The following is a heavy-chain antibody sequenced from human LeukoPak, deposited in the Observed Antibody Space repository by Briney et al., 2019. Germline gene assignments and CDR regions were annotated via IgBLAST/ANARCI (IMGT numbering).Heavy chain of an antibody. J-gene: IGHJ3*02. CDR3: ARGSSNWNNAFDN. CDR2: FDSDGSST. Sequence: GGSLRLSCAVSGFTLTSDKMHWVRQAPGKGLVWVSRFDSDGSSTTYADSVRGRFTSSRDNAKNTLYLQMNSLRAEDTAVHYCARGSSNWNNAFDNWGQGTMVIVSS. V-gene: IGHV3-74*01. D-gene: IGHD1-1*01. CDR1: GFTLTSDK.